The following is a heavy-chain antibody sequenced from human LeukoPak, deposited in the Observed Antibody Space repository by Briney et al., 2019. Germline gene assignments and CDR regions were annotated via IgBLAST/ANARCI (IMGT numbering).Heavy chain of an antibody. J-gene: IGHJ4*02. CDR2: IKEDGSQK. CDR3: TRDQT. Sequence: GGSLRLSCVGARGGHGMGWVRQAPGKGLEWVANIKEDGSQKYYMDSVKGRFTISRDNAKSSLFLQMNNLRVEDTAVYYCTRDQTWGQGTLVTVSS. CDR1: RGGHG. V-gene: IGHV3-7*01.